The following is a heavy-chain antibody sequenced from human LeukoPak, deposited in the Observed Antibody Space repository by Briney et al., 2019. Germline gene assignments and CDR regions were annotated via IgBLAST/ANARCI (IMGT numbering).Heavy chain of an antibody. Sequence: ASETLSLTCAVYGGSIRSYYWSWSRQPPGKGLEWIGFIYYSGDTYYNPSLKSRVTISVDTSKNQFSLKLSSVTAADTAVYYCARARPGNDGGNFDYWGQGTLVTVSS. CDR1: GGSIRSYY. CDR2: IYYSGDT. V-gene: IGHV4-59*01. CDR3: ARARPGNDGGNFDY. D-gene: IGHD1-1*01. J-gene: IGHJ4*02.